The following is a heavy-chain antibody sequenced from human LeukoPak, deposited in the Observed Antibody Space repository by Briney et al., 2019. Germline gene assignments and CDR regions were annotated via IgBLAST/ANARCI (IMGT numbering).Heavy chain of an antibody. CDR2: IIPIFGAA. CDR1: GGTFSSYA. J-gene: IGHJ4*02. CDR3: ARAVITFGGVTSLDY. V-gene: IGHV1-69*13. Sequence: ASVKVSCKASGGTFSSYAISWVRQAPGQGLEWMGGIIPIFGAANYAQKFQGRVTITADESTSTAYMELSSLRSEDTAVYYCARAVITFGGVTSLDYWGQGTLVTVSS. D-gene: IGHD3-16*01.